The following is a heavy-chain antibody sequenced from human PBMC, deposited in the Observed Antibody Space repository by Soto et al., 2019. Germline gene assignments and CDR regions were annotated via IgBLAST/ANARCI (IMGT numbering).Heavy chain of an antibody. J-gene: IGHJ4*02. Sequence: ASVKVSCKASGYTFLNYGINWVRQAPGQGLEWMGWISAFNGKTIYAQRFQGKFTMTTDTSATIAYMALRSLESDDTAVYYCARGQGDNGYDLQIDHWGQGTLVTVSS. CDR1: GYTFLNYG. CDR3: ARGQGDNGYDLQIDH. CDR2: ISAFNGKT. D-gene: IGHD5-12*01. V-gene: IGHV1-18*01.